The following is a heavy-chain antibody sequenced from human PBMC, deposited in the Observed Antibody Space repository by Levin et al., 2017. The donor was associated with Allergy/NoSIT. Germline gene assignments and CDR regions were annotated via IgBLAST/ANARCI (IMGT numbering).Heavy chain of an antibody. Sequence: GESLKISCAASGFTFSSYAMSWVRQAPGKGLEWVSAISGSGGSTYYADSVKGRFTISRDNSKNTLYLQMNSLRAEDTAVYYCAKDYSSGWYYFQHWGQGTLVTVSS. CDR3: AKDYSSGWYYFQH. CDR1: GFTFSSYA. D-gene: IGHD6-19*01. CDR2: ISGSGGST. V-gene: IGHV3-23*01. J-gene: IGHJ1*01.